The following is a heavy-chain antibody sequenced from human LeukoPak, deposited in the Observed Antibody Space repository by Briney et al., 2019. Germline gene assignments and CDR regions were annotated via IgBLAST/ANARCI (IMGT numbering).Heavy chain of an antibody. CDR1: GGSISSSNW. CDR2: IYHSGST. V-gene: IGHV4-4*02. Sequence: SGTLSLTCAVSGGSISSSNWWSWVRQPPGKGXXXXXEIYHSGSTNYNPSLKSRVTISVDKSKDQFSLKLSSVTAADTAVYYCARDLYYDILTGYYTYFDLWGRGTLVTVSS. D-gene: IGHD3-9*01. J-gene: IGHJ2*01. CDR3: ARDLYYDILTGYYTYFDL.